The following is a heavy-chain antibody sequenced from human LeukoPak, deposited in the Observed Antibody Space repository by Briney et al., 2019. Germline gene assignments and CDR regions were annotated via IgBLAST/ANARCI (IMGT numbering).Heavy chain of an antibody. CDR1: GGSFSGYY. CDR2: INHSGST. J-gene: IGHJ4*02. D-gene: IGHD3-10*01. CDR3: ERCEGITMVRGVITKKGNRKYYFDY. Sequence: SETLSLTCAVYGGSFSGYYWSWIRQPPGKGLEWIGEINHSGSTNYNPSLKSRVTISVDTSKNQFSLKLSSVTAADTAVYYCERCEGITMVRGVITKKGNRKYYFDYWGQGTLVTVSS. V-gene: IGHV4-34*01.